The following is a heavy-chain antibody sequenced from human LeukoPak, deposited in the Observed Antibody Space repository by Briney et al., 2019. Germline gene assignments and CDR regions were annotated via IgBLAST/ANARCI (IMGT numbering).Heavy chain of an antibody. J-gene: IGHJ4*02. Sequence: PSETLSLTCAVSGGSISSGGYSWSWIRQPPGKGLEWIGEINHSGSTNYNPSLKSRVTLSVDTSKNQFSLKLSSVTAADTAVYYCASLVGGNSGDYWGQGTLVTVSS. V-gene: IGHV4-30-2*01. CDR1: GGSISSGGYS. D-gene: IGHD2-21*02. CDR3: ASLVGGNSGDY. CDR2: INHSGST.